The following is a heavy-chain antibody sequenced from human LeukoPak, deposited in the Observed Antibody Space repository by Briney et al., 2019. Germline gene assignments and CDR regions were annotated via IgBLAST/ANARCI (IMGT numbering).Heavy chain of an antibody. J-gene: IGHJ6*02. CDR3: AKDIQPYGSGSYGNDPTYYYYYYGMDV. D-gene: IGHD3-10*01. CDR2: ISGDGGST. CDR1: GFTFDDYA. Sequence: GGSLRLSCAASGFTFDDYAMHWVRQAPGKGLEWVSLISGDGGSTYYADSVKGRFTISRDNNKNSLYLQMNSLRTEDTALYYCAKDIQPYGSGSYGNDPTYYYYYYGMDVWGQGTTVTVSS. V-gene: IGHV3-43*02.